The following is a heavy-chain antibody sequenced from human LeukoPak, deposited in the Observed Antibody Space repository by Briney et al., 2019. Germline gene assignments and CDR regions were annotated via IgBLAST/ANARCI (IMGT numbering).Heavy chain of an antibody. CDR3: ARAADSSGWYYFDT. CDR1: GFTFGAHA. CDR2: ISHDGRNK. V-gene: IGHV3-30*01. D-gene: IGHD6-19*01. Sequence: GGSLRLSCAASGFTFGAHAMHWVRQAPGKGLEWVAVISHDGRNKYNAASVEGRFTISRDKSKSTLYFQKNSPRIEDTAVYYCARAADSSGWYYFDTWGQGTLAIVSS. J-gene: IGHJ4*02.